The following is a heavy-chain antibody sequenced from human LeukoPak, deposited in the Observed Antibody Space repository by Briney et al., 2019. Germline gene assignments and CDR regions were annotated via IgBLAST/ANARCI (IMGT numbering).Heavy chain of an antibody. CDR1: GFTFSSYE. D-gene: IGHD5-12*01. CDR2: ISQSGDNK. CDR3: TREGSTSGFFW. J-gene: IGHJ4*02. Sequence: GGSLRFSCAASGFTFSSYEMNWVRQAPGKGLEWVAYISQSGDNKDYADSVKGRFTISRDNAKNSLHLQMNSLRAEDTALYYCTREGSTSGFFWWGQGTLVTVSS. V-gene: IGHV3-48*03.